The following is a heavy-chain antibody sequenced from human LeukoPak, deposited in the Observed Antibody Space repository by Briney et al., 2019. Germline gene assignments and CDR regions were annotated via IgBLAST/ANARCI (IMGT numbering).Heavy chain of an antibody. CDR2: IYTSGYT. CDR3: ARVVAAAGNNWFDP. J-gene: IGHJ5*02. V-gene: IGHV4-4*07. CDR1: GDSLSSSY. D-gene: IGHD6-13*01. Sequence: SPSETLSLTCTVSGDSLSSSYWSWVRQPAGKGLEWIGRIYTSGYTNYNPSLKSRVTISVDTSKNQFSLKLSSVTAADTAVYYCARVVAAAGNNWFDPWGQGTLATVSS.